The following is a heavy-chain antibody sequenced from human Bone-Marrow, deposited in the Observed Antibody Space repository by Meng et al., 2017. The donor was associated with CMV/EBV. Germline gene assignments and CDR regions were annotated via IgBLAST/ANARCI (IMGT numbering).Heavy chain of an antibody. CDR1: GFTFGDYG. CDR2: VNRNGDRT. V-gene: IGHV3-20*04. D-gene: IGHD1-1*01. J-gene: IGHJ4*02. Sequence: GESLKISCAASGFTFGDYGMTWVRQAPGKGLEWVSGVNRNGDRTDYADSVKGRFTFSRDNAKNSLYLQMNSLRAEDTAFYYCARGATGTRFDYWGQGTLVTGAS. CDR3: ARGATGTRFDY.